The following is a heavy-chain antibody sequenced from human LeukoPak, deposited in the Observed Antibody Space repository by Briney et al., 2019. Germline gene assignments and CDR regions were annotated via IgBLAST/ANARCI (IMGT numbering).Heavy chain of an antibody. V-gene: IGHV3-7*01. CDR1: GLTFSSYW. D-gene: IGHD3-16*01. J-gene: IGHJ4*02. CDR3: ARGGGLRGFDH. CDR2: IKQDGSEK. Sequence: PGGSLRLSCAASGLTFSSYWMSWVRQAPGKGLEWVANIKQDGSEKYYVDSVKGRFTISRDNAKNSLYLQMNSLRAEDTAVYYCARGGGLRGFDHWGQGTLVTVSS.